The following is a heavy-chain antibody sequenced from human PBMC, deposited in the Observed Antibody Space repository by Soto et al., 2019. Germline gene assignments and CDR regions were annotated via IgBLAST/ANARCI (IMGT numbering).Heavy chain of an antibody. V-gene: IGHV4-30-4*01. J-gene: IGHJ4*02. CDR1: GGSISSGDYY. CDR2: IYYSGST. Sequence: SETLSLTCTVSGGSISSGDYYWSWIRQPPGKGLEWIGYIYYSGSTYYNPSLKSRVTISVDTSKNQFSLKLSSVTAADTAVYYCARESIQLWSPFDYWGQGTLVTV. D-gene: IGHD5-18*01. CDR3: ARESIQLWSPFDY.